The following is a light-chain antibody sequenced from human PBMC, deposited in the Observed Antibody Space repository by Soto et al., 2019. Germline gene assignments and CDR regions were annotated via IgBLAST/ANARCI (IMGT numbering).Light chain of an antibody. CDR3: AAWDDSRSGDV. J-gene: IGLJ1*01. CDR1: SSNIGSNY. CDR2: RNN. Sequence: QSVLPQPPSASGTPGQRVTISCSGSSSNIGSNYVYWYQQLPGTAPKLLIYRNNQRPSGVPDRFSGSKSGTSASLAISGLRSEDEADYYCAAWDDSRSGDVFGTGTKLTVL. V-gene: IGLV1-47*01.